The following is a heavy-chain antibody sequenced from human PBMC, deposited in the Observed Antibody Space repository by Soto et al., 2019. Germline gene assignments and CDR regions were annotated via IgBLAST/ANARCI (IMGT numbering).Heavy chain of an antibody. CDR2: INHSGST. Sequence: SETLSLTCAVCGGSFSGYYWSWIRQPPGKGLEWIGEINHSGSTNYNPSLKSRVTISVDTSKNQFSLKLSSVTAADTAVYYCARVFSSGGYPGGWFAPWGQGPLVTAPQ. J-gene: IGHJ5*02. CDR3: ARVFSSGGYPGGWFAP. V-gene: IGHV4-34*01. D-gene: IGHD6-19*01. CDR1: GGSFSGYY.